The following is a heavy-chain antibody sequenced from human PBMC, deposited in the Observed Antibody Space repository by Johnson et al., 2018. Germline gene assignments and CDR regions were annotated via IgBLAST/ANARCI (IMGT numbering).Heavy chain of an antibody. D-gene: IGHD3-10*01. CDR3: ANLYLGSGRLHDAFDI. CDR1: GFTFSSYA. CDR2: ISGIGGST. Sequence: EVQLVESGGGLVQXGGSLRLXCAASGFTFSSYAMSWVRQAPGKGLEWVSAISGIGGSTYYADSVKGRFTISRDNSKNTLYLKMNSLKAEDTAVYYCANLYLGSGRLHDAFDIWGQGTMVTVSS. V-gene: IGHV3-23*04. J-gene: IGHJ3*02.